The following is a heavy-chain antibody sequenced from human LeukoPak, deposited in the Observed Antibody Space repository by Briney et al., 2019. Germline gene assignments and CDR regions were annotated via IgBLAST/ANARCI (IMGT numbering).Heavy chain of an antibody. CDR1: GGAVSRGVFS. CDR3: ARSRTAYYRYFDS. J-gene: IGHJ4*02. Sequence: SGTPSLTCPVSGGAVSRGVFSLSWVRQPPRKGLEGGGYIYHSETTYSNQSLQSRVTISVNRSKNQFSLKLTSVTAADTAVYYCARSRTAYYRYFDSWGQGTLVTVSS. CDR2: IYHSETT. D-gene: IGHD3-22*01. V-gene: IGHV4-30-2*01.